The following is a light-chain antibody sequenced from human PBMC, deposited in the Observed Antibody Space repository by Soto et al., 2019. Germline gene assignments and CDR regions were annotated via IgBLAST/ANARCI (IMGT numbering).Light chain of an antibody. V-gene: IGKV1-39*01. J-gene: IGKJ1*01. CDR2: AAS. CDR3: QQCYNTPRT. Sequence: DIQMTQSPSSLSASVEDRVIITCRASQSISSHLNWYQQKPGKAPKLLIFAASSLQSGVPSRFSGSRSGPDFTLTISSLQPEDFATYFCQQCYNTPRTFGPGTKVDIK. CDR1: QSISSH.